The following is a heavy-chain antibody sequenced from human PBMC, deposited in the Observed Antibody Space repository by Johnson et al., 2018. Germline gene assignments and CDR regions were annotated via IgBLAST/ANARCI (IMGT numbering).Heavy chain of an antibody. CDR1: GFTFSTFG. V-gene: IGHV3-30*18. CDR3: AKDRRKYCGGGTCYQIGTY. J-gene: IGHJ4*02. Sequence: QVQLVQSGGGVVQPGKSLRLSCAVSGFTFSTFGMHWVRQAPGKGLDWVALVSYDGSNEYYADSVKGRITISRDNSKNTVYLQMNSLRGEDTAVYYCAKDRRKYCGGGTCYQIGTYWGQGTLVTVSS. D-gene: IGHD2-15*01. CDR2: VSYDGSNE.